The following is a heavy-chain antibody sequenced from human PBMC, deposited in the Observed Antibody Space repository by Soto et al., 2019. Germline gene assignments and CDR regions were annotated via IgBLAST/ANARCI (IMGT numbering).Heavy chain of an antibody. Sequence: ASVKVSCKASGYTFTSYYMHWVRQAPGQGLEWMGIINPSGGSTSYARKFQGRVTMTRDTSTSTVYMELSSLRSEDTAVYYCERGSSYYDSSGYSNDAFDIWGPGTMVTVSS. CDR1: GYTFTSYY. CDR2: INPSGGST. CDR3: ERGSSYYDSSGYSNDAFDI. J-gene: IGHJ3*02. D-gene: IGHD3-22*01. V-gene: IGHV1-46*01.